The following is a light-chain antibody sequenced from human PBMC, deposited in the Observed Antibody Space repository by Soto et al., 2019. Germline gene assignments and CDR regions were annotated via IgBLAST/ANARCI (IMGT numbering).Light chain of an antibody. CDR1: SSDVGGYNY. V-gene: IGLV2-11*01. Sequence: QSVLTNPRSVSGSPGQSVTISCTRTSSDVGGYNYVSWYQQHPGKAPKLMIYDVSNRPSGVHDRFSGPNSGNTASLTISGLQAEDEADYYCGSYAGSYTFVFGTGTKVTVL. CDR3: GSYAGSYTFV. J-gene: IGLJ1*01. CDR2: DVS.